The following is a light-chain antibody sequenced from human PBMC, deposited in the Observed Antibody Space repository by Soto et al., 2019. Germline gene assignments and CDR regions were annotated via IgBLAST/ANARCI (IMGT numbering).Light chain of an antibody. CDR1: SSNVGSRS. Sequence: QLVLTQPPSASGTPGQRVTISCSGSSSNVGSRSVNWYQQLPGTAPKLLIYSNNQRPSGVPDRFSASKSGTSASLAISGLLSEDEVEYYCAAWDDSLNGLYVFGTGTKVTVL. CDR2: SNN. CDR3: AAWDDSLNGLYV. J-gene: IGLJ1*01. V-gene: IGLV1-44*01.